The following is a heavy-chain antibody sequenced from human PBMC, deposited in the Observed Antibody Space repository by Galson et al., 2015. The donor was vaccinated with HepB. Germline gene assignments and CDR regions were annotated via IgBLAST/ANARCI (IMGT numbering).Heavy chain of an antibody. Sequence: SGAEVKKPGESLRISCKGFGYSFITYWITWVRQMPGKGLEWMGRIDPSDSYTNYSPSFQGHVTISADRSISTAYLQWSSLKASDTAMYYCASLGATSNSDYWGQGTLVTVSS. J-gene: IGHJ4*02. V-gene: IGHV5-10-1*01. CDR3: ASLGATSNSDY. D-gene: IGHD1-26*01. CDR1: GYSFITYW. CDR2: IDPSDSYT.